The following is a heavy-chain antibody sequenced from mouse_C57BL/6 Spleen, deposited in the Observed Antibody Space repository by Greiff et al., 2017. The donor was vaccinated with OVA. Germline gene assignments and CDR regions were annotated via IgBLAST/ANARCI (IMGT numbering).Heavy chain of an antibody. V-gene: IGHV7-3*01. CDR3: ARYIRLRRGDRYFDV. J-gene: IGHJ1*03. Sequence: EVKLVESGGGLVQPGGSLSLSCAASGFTFTDYYMSWVRQPPGQALEWLGFIRNKANGYTTEYSASVKGRFTISRDNSQSILYLQMNDLRAEDSATYDCARYIRLRRGDRYFDVWGTGTTVTVSS. CDR1: GFTFTDYY. D-gene: IGHD2-4*01. CDR2: IRNKANGYTT.